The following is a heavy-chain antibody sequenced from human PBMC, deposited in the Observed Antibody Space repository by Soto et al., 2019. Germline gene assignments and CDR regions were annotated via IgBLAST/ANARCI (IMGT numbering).Heavy chain of an antibody. J-gene: IGHJ5*02. D-gene: IGHD3-10*01. CDR2: ISGSGGST. CDR1: GFTFSSYA. CDR3: AKFVLLWFGENWFDP. Sequence: GGSLRLSCAASGFTFSSYAMSWVRQATGKGLEWVSAISGSGGSTYYADSVKGRFTISRDNSKNTLYLQMNSLRAEDTAVYYCAKFVLLWFGENWFDPWGQGTLVTVSS. V-gene: IGHV3-23*01.